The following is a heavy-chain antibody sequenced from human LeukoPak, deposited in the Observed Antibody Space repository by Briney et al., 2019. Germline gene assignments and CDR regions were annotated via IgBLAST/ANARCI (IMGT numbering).Heavy chain of an antibody. CDR3: ARSHGSSGYYFDY. V-gene: IGHV3-48*04. CDR1: GFTFSSYS. J-gene: IGHJ4*02. CDR2: ISSSSSTI. D-gene: IGHD3-22*01. Sequence: GGSLRLSCAASGFTFSSYSMNWVRQAPGKGLEWVSYISSSSSTIYYADSVKGRFTISRDNAKNSLYLQMNSLRAEDAAVYHCARSHGSSGYYFDYWGQGTLVTVSS.